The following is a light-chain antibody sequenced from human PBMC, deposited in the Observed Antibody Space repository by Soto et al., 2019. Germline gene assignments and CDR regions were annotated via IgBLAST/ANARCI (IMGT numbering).Light chain of an antibody. Sequence: DIVMTQSPDSLAVSLGERATIHCKSSPSILFTCDNKNYLAWYQQKSGQPPRLLIYWASTREPGVPDRFSGRGSGTDFRLTISSLEAEDVAVYYCQQHDTTPRTFGQGTKVEIK. V-gene: IGKV4-1*01. CDR3: QQHDTTPRT. CDR1: PSILFTCDNKNY. J-gene: IGKJ1*01. CDR2: WAS.